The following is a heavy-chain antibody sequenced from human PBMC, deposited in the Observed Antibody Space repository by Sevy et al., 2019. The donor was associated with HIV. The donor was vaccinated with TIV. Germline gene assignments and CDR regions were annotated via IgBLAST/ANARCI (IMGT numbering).Heavy chain of an antibody. V-gene: IGHV3-66*01. Sequence: GGSLRLSCAASGLSVSDNYMNWVRQAPEKGLELVSVIYSDGRTYYADSVKGRFTISRDNSKNTLYLHMNNLRPEDTAVYYCARDRYYDASGYYYYYYGMDVWGQGTTVTVSS. CDR1: GLSVSDNY. CDR3: ARDRYYDASGYYYYYYGMDV. J-gene: IGHJ6*02. CDR2: IYSDGRT. D-gene: IGHD3-22*01.